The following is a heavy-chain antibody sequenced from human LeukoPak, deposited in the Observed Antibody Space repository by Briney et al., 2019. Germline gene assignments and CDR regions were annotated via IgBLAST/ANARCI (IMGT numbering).Heavy chain of an antibody. CDR2: ISYEGSSK. Sequence: PGGSLRLSCAASGVTFSSDGMDWVRQAPHEGLEGVALISYEGSSKEYADSVKGRFSISRGNSKNTLYLQMNSLRAADTAVYYCAKGGSGGFAHWGQGILVTVSS. V-gene: IGHV3-30*18. CDR1: GVTFSSDG. CDR3: AKGGSGGFAH. J-gene: IGHJ4*01. D-gene: IGHD3-10*01.